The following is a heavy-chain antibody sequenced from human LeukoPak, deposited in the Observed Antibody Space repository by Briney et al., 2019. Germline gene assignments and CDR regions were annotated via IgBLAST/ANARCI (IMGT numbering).Heavy chain of an antibody. CDR2: INHSGST. J-gene: IGHJ4*02. D-gene: IGHD4-17*01. Sequence: SETLSLTCTVSGGSISSYYWSWIRQPPGKGLEWIGEINHSGSTNYNPSLKSRVTISVDTSKNQFSLKLSSVTAADTAVYYCATRTVTLRYFDYWGQGTLVTVSS. CDR3: ATRTVTLRYFDY. V-gene: IGHV4-34*01. CDR1: GGSISSYY.